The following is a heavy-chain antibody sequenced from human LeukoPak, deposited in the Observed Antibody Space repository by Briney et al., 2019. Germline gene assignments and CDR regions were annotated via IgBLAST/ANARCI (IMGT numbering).Heavy chain of an antibody. D-gene: IGHD3-22*01. CDR2: IYYSGST. Sequence: SETLSLTCTVSGGSISSSSYYWGWIRQPPGKGLEWIGSIYYSGSTNYNPSLKSRVTISVDTSKNQFSLKLSSVTAADTAVYYCARVGSGYTFDYWGQGTLVTASS. CDR1: GGSISSSSYY. CDR3: ARVGSGYTFDY. J-gene: IGHJ4*02. V-gene: IGHV4-39*07.